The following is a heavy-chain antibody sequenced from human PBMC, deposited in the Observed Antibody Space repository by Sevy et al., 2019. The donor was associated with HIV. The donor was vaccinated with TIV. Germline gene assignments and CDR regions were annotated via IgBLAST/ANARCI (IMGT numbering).Heavy chain of an antibody. CDR3: ALIDYTSGWYSYYYYGMDV. CDR2: IKPNSGNT. D-gene: IGHD6-19*01. V-gene: IGHV1-8*01. J-gene: IGHJ6*02. CDR1: GYTFSSYD. Sequence: ASVKVSCKASGYTFSSYDINWVRQATGQGLEWMGWIKPNSGNTGCAQKFQGRVTMPRNTSISTAYMELSSLRSEDTAVYYCALIDYTSGWYSYYYYGMDVWGQGTTVTVSS.